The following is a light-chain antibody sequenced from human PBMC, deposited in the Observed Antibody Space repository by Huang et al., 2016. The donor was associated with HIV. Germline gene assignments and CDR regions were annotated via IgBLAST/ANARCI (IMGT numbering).Light chain of an antibody. J-gene: IGKJ3*01. CDR2: WAA. CDR1: QSILYSSNDNSY. CDR3: QQYYSSPFT. Sequence: DIVMTQSPDSLAVSLGERATINCKSSQSILYSSNDNSYLAWYHQKPGQPPKLLIYWAATRESGVPDRFSGSGSGTDFTLTISSLQAEDVAVYYCQQYYSSPFTFGPGTKVDIK. V-gene: IGKV4-1*01.